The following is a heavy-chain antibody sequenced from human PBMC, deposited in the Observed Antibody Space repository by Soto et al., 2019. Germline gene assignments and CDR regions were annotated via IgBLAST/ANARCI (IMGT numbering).Heavy chain of an antibody. CDR2: ISHDGSNK. Sequence: QVQLVESGGGVVQPGRSLRLSCAASGFTFSNYAMHWVHQAPGKGLEWVALISHDGSNKYYADSVKGRFTISRDNSKNTLYLQMNSLRTGDTSVYYCGRCSSTSCHLGADYWGQGTLVTVSS. CDR3: GRCSSTSCHLGADY. J-gene: IGHJ4*02. D-gene: IGHD2-2*01. CDR1: GFTFSNYA. V-gene: IGHV3-30-3*01.